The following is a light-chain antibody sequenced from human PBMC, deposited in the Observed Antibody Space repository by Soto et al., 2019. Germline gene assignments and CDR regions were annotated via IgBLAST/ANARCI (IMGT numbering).Light chain of an antibody. CDR3: QQYDSLPLT. Sequence: DIVMTQSPDSLAVSLGERATINCKSSQSVFSTSNSKNFLAWYQQKPGHPPKLLIYWASTRESGVPDRFSGSVSGTDFTLTISSLKPEDVAVYYCQQYDSLPLTFGGGTKVEIK. CDR2: WAS. J-gene: IGKJ4*01. V-gene: IGKV4-1*01. CDR1: QSVFSTSNSKNF.